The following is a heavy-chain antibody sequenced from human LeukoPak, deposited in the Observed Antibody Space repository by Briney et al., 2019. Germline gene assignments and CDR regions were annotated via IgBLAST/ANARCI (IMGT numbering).Heavy chain of an antibody. CDR1: RLTFSSYA. Sequence: SVKVSCKASRLTFSSYAISWVRQAPVQGLEWMGWIIPILGIANYAQQFPGRVTITADKSTTTTHMKLSCLRSEDTAVYYCARTVDGSGSYPFSFDYWGQRTLVTVSS. D-gene: IGHD3-10*01. J-gene: IGHJ4*02. CDR2: IIPILGIA. V-gene: IGHV1-69*10. CDR3: ARTVDGSGSYPFSFDY.